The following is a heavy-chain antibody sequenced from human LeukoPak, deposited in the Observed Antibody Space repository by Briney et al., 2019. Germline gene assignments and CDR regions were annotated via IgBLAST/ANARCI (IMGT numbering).Heavy chain of an antibody. V-gene: IGHV3-53*01. Sequence: GGSLRLSCAASGFTVTDNYMNWVRQSSGKGLEWVSVIYGGGDTNYADSVKGRFIISRDTSKNTVDLQLNNLRAEDTAVYYCAKGANYYGSGREFDNWGQGTLVTVSS. CDR2: IYGGGDT. CDR3: AKGANYYGSGREFDN. J-gene: IGHJ4*02. CDR1: GFTVTDNY. D-gene: IGHD3-10*01.